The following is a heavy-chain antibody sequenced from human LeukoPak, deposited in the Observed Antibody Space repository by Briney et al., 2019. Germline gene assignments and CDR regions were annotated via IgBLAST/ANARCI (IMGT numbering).Heavy chain of an antibody. J-gene: IGHJ3*02. V-gene: IGHV1-69*13. CDR2: IIPIFGTA. Sequence: SVKVSCKASGGTFSSYAISWVRQAPGQGLEWMGGIIPIFGTANYAQKFQGRVTITADESTSTAYMELSSLGSEDTAVYYCARVGMGYYYDSSGYYGAFDIWGQGTMVTVSS. CDR1: GGTFSSYA. D-gene: IGHD3-22*01. CDR3: ARVGMGYYYDSSGYYGAFDI.